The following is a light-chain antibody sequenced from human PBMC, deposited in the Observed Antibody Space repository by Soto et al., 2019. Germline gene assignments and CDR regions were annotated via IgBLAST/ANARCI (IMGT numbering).Light chain of an antibody. Sequence: EIVMTQSPATLSVSPVERATLSCRASQSVSSNLAWYQQKPGQAPRLLIYGASTRATGIPARFSGSGSGTEFTLTISSLQSEDFAVYYCQHYNNWPQTFGQGTKVEIK. CDR2: GAS. J-gene: IGKJ1*01. CDR3: QHYNNWPQT. CDR1: QSVSSN. V-gene: IGKV3-15*01.